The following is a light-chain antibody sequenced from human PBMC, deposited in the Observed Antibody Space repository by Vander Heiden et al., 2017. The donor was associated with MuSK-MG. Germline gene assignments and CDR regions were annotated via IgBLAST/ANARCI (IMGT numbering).Light chain of an antibody. V-gene: IGKV4-1*01. CDR2: WAS. CDR1: QSVLNRSNNKNY. Sequence: DIVMTQSPDSLALSLGERATINCKSSQSVLNRSNNKNYLAWYQQKPGQPPKLLIYWASTRDSGVPDRFSGSESGTDFTLTISSLQAEDVASYYCQQDYNSPFTFGPGTKVDIK. CDR3: QQDYNSPFT. J-gene: IGKJ3*01.